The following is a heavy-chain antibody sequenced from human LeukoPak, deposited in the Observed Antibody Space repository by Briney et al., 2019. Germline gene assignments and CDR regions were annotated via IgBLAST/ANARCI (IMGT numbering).Heavy chain of an antibody. CDR3: ARDPDAVAGTNAFDI. CDR1: GGSISSYY. Sequence: SETLSLTCTVSGGSISSYYWSWIRQPAGKGLEWIGRIYTSGSTNYHPSLKSRVTMSVDTSKYQFSLKLSSVTAADTAVYYCARDPDAVAGTNAFDIWGQGTMVTVSS. V-gene: IGHV4-4*07. J-gene: IGHJ3*02. CDR2: IYTSGST. D-gene: IGHD6-19*01.